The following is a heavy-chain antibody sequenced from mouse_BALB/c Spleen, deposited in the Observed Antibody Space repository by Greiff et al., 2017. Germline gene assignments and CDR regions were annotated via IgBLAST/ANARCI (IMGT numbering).Heavy chain of an antibody. Sequence: EVKLVESGGGLVKPGGSLKLSCAASGFTFSSYAMSWVRQTPEKRLEWVASISSGGSTYYPDSVKGRFTISRDNARNILYLQMSSLRSEDTAMYYCARDGNYYYGSSYPSFAYWGQGTLVTVSA. CDR1: GFTFSSYA. J-gene: IGHJ3*01. CDR3: ARDGNYYYGSSYPSFAY. D-gene: IGHD1-1*01. V-gene: IGHV5-6-5*01. CDR2: ISSGGST.